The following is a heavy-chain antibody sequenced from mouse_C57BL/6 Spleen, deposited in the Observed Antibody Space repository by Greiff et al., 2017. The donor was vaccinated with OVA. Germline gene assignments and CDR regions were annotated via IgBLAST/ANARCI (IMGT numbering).Heavy chain of an antibody. CDR2: IWRGGST. V-gene: IGHV2-2*01. D-gene: IGHD1-1*01. CDR1: GFSLTSYG. J-gene: IGHJ4*01. CDR3: ARKGITTVVGYAMDD. Sequence: QVQLQQSGPGLVQPSQSLSNTCTVSGFSLTSYGVHWVRQSPGKGLEWLGVIWRGGSTAYNAAFISRLSISKDNSKSQVFFTMNSLQADDTAIYYCARKGITTVVGYAMDDWGQGTSVTVSS.